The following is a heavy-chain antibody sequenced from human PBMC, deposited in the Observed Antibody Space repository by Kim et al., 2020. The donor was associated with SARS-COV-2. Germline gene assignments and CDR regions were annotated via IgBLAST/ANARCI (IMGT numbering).Heavy chain of an antibody. V-gene: IGHV3-30*01. D-gene: IGHD5-12*01. Sequence: YYADSVKGRFTIPRDNSKNTLYLEMNGLRAEDTAVYYCVREYSGYDYFDYWGQGTLVTVSS. J-gene: IGHJ4*02. CDR3: VREYSGYDYFDY.